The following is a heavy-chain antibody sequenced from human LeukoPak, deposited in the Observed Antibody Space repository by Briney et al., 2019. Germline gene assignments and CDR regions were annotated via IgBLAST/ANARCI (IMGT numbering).Heavy chain of an antibody. V-gene: IGHV1-2*02. CDR3: ARDGDAGAFDI. D-gene: IGHD7-27*01. Sequence: GASVNVSYKASGYTFTGYYMHWVRQAPGHGLEGMGWINPNSGGTNYAQKFQGRVTMTKDTSISTAYMELSRLRSDDPAVYYCARDGDAGAFDIWGQGTMVTVSS. J-gene: IGHJ3*02. CDR1: GYTFTGYY. CDR2: INPNSGGT.